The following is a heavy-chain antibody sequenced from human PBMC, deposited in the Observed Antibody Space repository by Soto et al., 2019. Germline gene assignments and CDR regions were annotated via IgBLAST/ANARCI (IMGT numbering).Heavy chain of an antibody. D-gene: IGHD3-10*01. Sequence: SETLSLTCTVTGGSIDNYYWSWIRQPAGKGLEWIGRTYITGSTNYNPSLKSRVSMSLDTSKNQFSLKLTSVTAADTAVYYCARDHHYYGWGSSNPFDSWGQGPLVTVSS. CDR1: GGSIDNYY. V-gene: IGHV4-4*07. CDR2: TYITGST. CDR3: ARDHHYYGWGSSNPFDS. J-gene: IGHJ4*02.